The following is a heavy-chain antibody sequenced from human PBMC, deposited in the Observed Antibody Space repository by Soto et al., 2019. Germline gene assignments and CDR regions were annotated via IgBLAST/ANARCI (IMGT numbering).Heavy chain of an antibody. Sequence: GGSLRLSCAASGFTFTRYSMNWVRQAPGKGLEWVSSISSTTNYIYYGDSMKGRFTISRDDGKNSLYLEMHSLRAEDTAVYYCARESEDLTSNFDYWGQGTLVTVSS. CDR1: GFTFTRYS. CDR3: ARESEDLTSNFDY. J-gene: IGHJ4*02. CDR2: ISSTTNYI. V-gene: IGHV3-21*06.